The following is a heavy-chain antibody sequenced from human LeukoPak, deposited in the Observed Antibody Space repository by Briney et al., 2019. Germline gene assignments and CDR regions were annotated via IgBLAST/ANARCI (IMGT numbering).Heavy chain of an antibody. Sequence: GGSLRLSCAASGFAFSSYTMTWVRQAPRKGLEWVSGIGGSGGSTYYADPVKGRFTISRDNSKNTMDLQMNSLRADDTAVYYCAKGRKSSIAVPFDFWGQGTLVTVSS. CDR3: AKGRKSSIAVPFDF. CDR2: IGGSGGST. J-gene: IGHJ4*02. D-gene: IGHD6-19*01. CDR1: GFAFSSYT. V-gene: IGHV3-23*01.